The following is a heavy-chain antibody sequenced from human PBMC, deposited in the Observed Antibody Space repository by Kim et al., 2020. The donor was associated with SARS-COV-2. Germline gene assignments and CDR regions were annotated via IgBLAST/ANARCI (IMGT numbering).Heavy chain of an antibody. CDR3: ARGRSSSSEVQCGWFDP. V-gene: IGHV4-34*01. Sequence: SETLSLTCAVYGGSFSGYYWSWIRQPPGKGLEWIGEINHSGSTNYNPSLKSRVTISVDTSKNQFSLKLSSVTAADTAVYYCARGRSSSSEVQCGWFDPWGQGTLVTVSS. CDR2: INHSGST. CDR1: GGSFSGYY. J-gene: IGHJ5*02. D-gene: IGHD6-6*01.